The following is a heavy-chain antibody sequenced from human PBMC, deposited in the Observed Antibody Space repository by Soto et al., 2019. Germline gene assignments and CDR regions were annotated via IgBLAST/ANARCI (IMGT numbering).Heavy chain of an antibody. CDR3: ARDLSGWWDYYYYYMDV. V-gene: IGHV3-7*01. CDR1: GFNFSSYW. CDR2: IKQDGSEK. J-gene: IGHJ6*03. Sequence: GGSLRISCAASGFNFSSYWMSWVRQAPGKGLEGVANIKQDGSEKYYMDSVKVRFTFSRDNAKNSLYLQMNSLRAEDTAVYYCARDLSGWWDYYYYYMDVWGKGTTVTVSS. D-gene: IGHD6-19*01.